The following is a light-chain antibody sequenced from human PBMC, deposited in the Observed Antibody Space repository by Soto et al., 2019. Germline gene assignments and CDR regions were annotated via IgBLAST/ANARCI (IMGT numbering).Light chain of an antibody. J-gene: IGLJ2*01. CDR1: SSDVGGYNF. CDR3: SSYTSSSTVI. V-gene: IGLV2-14*03. CDR2: DVR. Sequence: QSALTQPASVSGSPGQSITISCTGTSSDVGGYNFVSWYQQNPGKAPKFIISDVRNRPSGVSNRFSGSRSGNTASLTISGPQAEEEADYYCSSYTSSSTVIVGEGTK.